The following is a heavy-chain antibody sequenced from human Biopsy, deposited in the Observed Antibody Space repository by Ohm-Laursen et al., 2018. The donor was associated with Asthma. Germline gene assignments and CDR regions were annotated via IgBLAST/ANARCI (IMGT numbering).Heavy chain of an antibody. CDR3: ATFPYGDYLPLDY. J-gene: IGHJ4*02. CDR2: ISGSGGST. V-gene: IGHV3-23*01. D-gene: IGHD4-17*01. CDR1: GFTFSSYA. Sequence: SLRLSCSASGFTFSSYAMSWVRQAPGKGLEWVSAISGSGGSTYYADSVKGRFTISRDNSKNTLYLQMNSLRAEDTAVYYCATFPYGDYLPLDYWGQGTLVTVSS.